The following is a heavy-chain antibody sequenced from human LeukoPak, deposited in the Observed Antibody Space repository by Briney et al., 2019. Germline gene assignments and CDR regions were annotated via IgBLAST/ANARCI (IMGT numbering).Heavy chain of an antibody. V-gene: IGHV3-11*03. Sequence: GGSLRLSCAASGFTFSDYYMSWIRQAPGKGLEWLSYISSSGTYTDYAGSVKGRFTISRDNAKNSVYLHMNSLRADDTAVYYCARIRTRVNPYNYWGQGTLVTVSS. CDR1: GFTFSDYY. CDR2: ISSSGTYT. CDR3: ARIRTRVNPYNY. J-gene: IGHJ4*02. D-gene: IGHD4-17*01.